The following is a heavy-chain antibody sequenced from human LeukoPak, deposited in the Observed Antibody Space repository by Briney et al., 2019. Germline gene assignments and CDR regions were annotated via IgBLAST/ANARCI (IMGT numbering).Heavy chain of an antibody. CDR1: GGSIRSSYYY. D-gene: IGHD3-22*01. Sequence: SETLSLTCTVSGGSIRSSYYYWGWIRQPPGKGLEWIGSIYYSGSTYYNPSLKSRVTISVDTSKNQFSLKLSSVTAADTAVYYCARHPRTYYYDSSGYYPPFDYWGQGTLVTVSS. J-gene: IGHJ4*02. CDR3: ARHPRTYYYDSSGYYPPFDY. V-gene: IGHV4-39*01. CDR2: IYYSGST.